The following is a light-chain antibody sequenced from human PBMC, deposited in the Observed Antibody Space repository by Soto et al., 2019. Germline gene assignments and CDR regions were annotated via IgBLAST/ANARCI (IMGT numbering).Light chain of an antibody. J-gene: IGKJ3*01. Sequence: IVMTQSPATLSVSPGERATLSCRASQSVTSNLAWYQQKPGQAPRLLIYGASTRATGIPARISGSGSATEFTPTLSSLQSEDFAVYYCQQYNNCPRWGFTFGHGPKVDI. CDR2: GAS. CDR1: QSVTSN. CDR3: QQYNNCPRWGFT. V-gene: IGKV3-15*01.